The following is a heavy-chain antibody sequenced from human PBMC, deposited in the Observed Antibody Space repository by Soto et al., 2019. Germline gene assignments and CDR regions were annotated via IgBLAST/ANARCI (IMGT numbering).Heavy chain of an antibody. J-gene: IGHJ4*02. CDR1: GGSISSYY. V-gene: IGHV4-59*01. Sequence: PSETLSLTCTVSGGSISSYYWRWIRQPPGKELEWIGDIYISGSPNYNPSLKSRVTISIDTSKNQFSLKLSSVTAADTAVYYCARATPYYSDHWGQGTLVTVSS. CDR3: ARATPYYSDH. CDR2: IYISGSP.